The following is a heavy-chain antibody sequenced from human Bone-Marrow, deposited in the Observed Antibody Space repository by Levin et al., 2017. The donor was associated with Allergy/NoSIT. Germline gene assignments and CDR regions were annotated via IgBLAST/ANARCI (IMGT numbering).Heavy chain of an antibody. D-gene: IGHD2-15*01. V-gene: IGHV3-30*18. CDR2: IAYDGSHE. Sequence: GGSLRLSCAASGFTFRIQGMHWVRQAPGKGLEWVAVIAYDGSHENYADSVKGRFTISRDNSKNTLYLQMNSLRVEDTAVYYCAKDVRHCSGGSCYLFDDWGQGTLVTVSS. CDR1: GFTFRIQG. CDR3: AKDVRHCSGGSCYLFDD. J-gene: IGHJ4*02.